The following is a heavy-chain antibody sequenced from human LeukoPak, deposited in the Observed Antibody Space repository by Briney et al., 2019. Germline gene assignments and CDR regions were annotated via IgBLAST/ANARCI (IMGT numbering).Heavy chain of an antibody. CDR2: ISAYNGNT. V-gene: IGHV1-18*01. J-gene: IGHJ5*02. D-gene: IGHD2-2*01. CDR3: ARDRRVPAAKWFDP. CDR1: GYTFTSYG. Sequence: ASVKVSCKASGYTFTSYGISWVRQAPGQGLEWMGWISAYNGNTNYAQKLRGRVTMTTDTSTSTAYMELRSLRSDDTAVYYCARDRRVPAAKWFDPWGQGTLVTVSS.